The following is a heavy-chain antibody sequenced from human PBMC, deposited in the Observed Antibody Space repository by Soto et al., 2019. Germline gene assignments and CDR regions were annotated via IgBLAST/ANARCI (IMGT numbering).Heavy chain of an antibody. CDR2: IYSSGST. CDR3: ARDHPHSYGVYYFDY. J-gene: IGHJ4*02. V-gene: IGHV4-59*01. CDR1: GGSISSYY. Sequence: SETLSLTCTVSGGSISSYYWSWIRQPPGKGLEWIGYIYSSGSTHYNPSLQSRVTISADTSKNQVSLKVNSVTAADTAMYYCARDHPHSYGVYYFDYWGQGTPVTVSS. D-gene: IGHD5-18*01.